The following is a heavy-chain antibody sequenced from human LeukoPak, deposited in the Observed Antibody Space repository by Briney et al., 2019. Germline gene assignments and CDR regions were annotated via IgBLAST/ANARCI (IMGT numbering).Heavy chain of an antibody. J-gene: IGHJ1*01. V-gene: IGHV4-30-2*01. CDR2: IYHSGST. D-gene: IGHD6-19*01. Sequence: SETLSLTCTVSGGSISSGGYYWSWIRQPPGKGLEWIGYIYHSGSTYYNPSLKSRVTISVDRSKNQFSLKLSSVTAADTAVYYCARVYSSGSRAFQHCGQGTLVTVSS. CDR1: GGSISSGGYY. CDR3: ARVYSSGSRAFQH.